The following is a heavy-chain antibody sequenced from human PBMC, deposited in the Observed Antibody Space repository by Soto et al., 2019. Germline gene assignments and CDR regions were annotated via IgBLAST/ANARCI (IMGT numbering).Heavy chain of an antibody. CDR1: GFTFSSYG. V-gene: IGHV3-30*03. J-gene: IGHJ6*02. CDR3: ATPPGRIAARPDYYYYGMDV. Sequence: GGSLRFSCAASGFTFSSYGMHWVRQAPGKGLEWVAVISYDGSNKYYADSVKGRFTISRDNSKDTLYLQMNSLRAEDTAVYYCATPPGRIAARPDYYYYGMDVWGHGTTVTVSS. CDR2: ISYDGSNK. D-gene: IGHD6-6*01.